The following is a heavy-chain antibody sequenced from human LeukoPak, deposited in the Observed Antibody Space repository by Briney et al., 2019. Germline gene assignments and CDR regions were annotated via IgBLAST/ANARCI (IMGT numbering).Heavy chain of an antibody. CDR2: IYDSGST. J-gene: IGHJ4*02. D-gene: IGHD5-18*01. Sequence: PSETLSLTCTVSGASISGSGYYWGWIRQPPGKGLEWIGSIYDSGSTYYNASLQSRVTISIDTSKNQFSLNLRSVTAADTAVYYCARGRGGYKYGYVDYWGLGTLVTVSS. CDR1: GASISGSGYY. V-gene: IGHV4-39*07. CDR3: ARGRGGYKYGYVDY.